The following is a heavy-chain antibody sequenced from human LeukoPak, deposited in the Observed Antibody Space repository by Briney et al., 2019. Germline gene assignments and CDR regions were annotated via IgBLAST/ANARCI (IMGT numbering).Heavy chain of an antibody. CDR1: GYTFTGYY. V-gene: IGHV1-2*04. CDR3: ARDYYDSSGYYYPFDY. J-gene: IGHJ4*02. Sequence: VSVKVSCKASGYTFTGYYMHWVRQAPGQGLEWMGWINPNSGGTNYAQKFQGWVTMTRDTSISTAYMELSRLRSDDTAVYYCARDYYDSSGYYYPFDYWGQGTLVTVSS. CDR2: INPNSGGT. D-gene: IGHD3-22*01.